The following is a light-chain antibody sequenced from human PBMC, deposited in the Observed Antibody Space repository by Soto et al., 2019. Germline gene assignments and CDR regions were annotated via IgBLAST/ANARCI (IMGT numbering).Light chain of an antibody. J-gene: IGKJ1*01. CDR3: QQYYSYPRK. V-gene: IGKV1-8*01. Sequence: AIRMTQSPSSFSASTGDRVTITCRASQGISSYLAWYQQKPGKAPTLLIYAASTLQSGVPSRFSGSGSGTDFTLTISCLQSEDCATYYCQQYYSYPRKFGQGTKVEIK. CDR2: AAS. CDR1: QGISSY.